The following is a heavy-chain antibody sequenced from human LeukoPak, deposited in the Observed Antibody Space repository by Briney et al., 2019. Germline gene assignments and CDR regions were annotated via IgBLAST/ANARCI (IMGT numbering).Heavy chain of an antibody. CDR2: IYHSGST. J-gene: IGHJ4*02. D-gene: IGHD6-13*01. CDR1: GGSISSGRYY. Sequence: SETLSLTCTVSGGSISSGRYYWGWIRQPPGKGLEWIGSIYHSGSTYYNPSLKSRVTISVDTSKNQFSLKLSPVTAADTAVYYCARFSEAAAPFDYWGQGTLVTVSS. CDR3: ARFSEAAAPFDY. V-gene: IGHV4-39*07.